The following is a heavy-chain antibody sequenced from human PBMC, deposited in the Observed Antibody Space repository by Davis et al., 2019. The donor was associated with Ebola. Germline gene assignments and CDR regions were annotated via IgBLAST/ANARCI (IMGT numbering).Heavy chain of an antibody. J-gene: IGHJ6*02. CDR3: ARGLGYDFWSGYHYGMDV. V-gene: IGHV1-18*01. Sequence: AASVKVSCKTSGYTFTNYDISWVRQAPGQGLEWMGWISAYNGNTNYAQKLQGRVTMTTDTSTSTAYMELRSLRSDDTAVYYCARGLGYDFWSGYHYGMDVWGQGTTVTVSS. D-gene: IGHD3-3*01. CDR1: GYTFTNYD. CDR2: ISAYNGNT.